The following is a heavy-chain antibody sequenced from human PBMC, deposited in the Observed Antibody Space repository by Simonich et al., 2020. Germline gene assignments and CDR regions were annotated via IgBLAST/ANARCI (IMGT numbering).Heavy chain of an antibody. CDR3: AIEGLLLDAFDI. V-gene: IGHV3-30*07. Sequence: QVQLVESGGGVVQPGRSLRLSCAASGFTFSSYAMHWVRQAPGKGLEWVGVISYDGSNKYYADSVKGRFTISRDNSKNTLYLQMNSLRAEDTAVYYCAIEGLLLDAFDIWGQGTMVTVSS. CDR1: GFTFSSYA. D-gene: IGHD2-15*01. CDR2: ISYDGSNK. J-gene: IGHJ3*02.